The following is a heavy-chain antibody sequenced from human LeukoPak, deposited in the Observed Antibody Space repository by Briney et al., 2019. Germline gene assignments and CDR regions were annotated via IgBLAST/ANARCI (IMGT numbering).Heavy chain of an antibody. CDR2: INQSGSA. J-gene: IGHJ4*02. Sequence: GSLRLSCAAYGFTFSSYAMSWVRQLPGKGPGWIGEINQSGSANYNPSLKSRVTILVDRSKNQFSLKVTAVTAADTAVYYCARGQEDWELLQRDVNFDYWGQGTLVTVSS. CDR3: ARGQEDWELLQRDVNFDY. V-gene: IGHV4-34*01. CDR1: GFTFSSYA. D-gene: IGHD1-26*01.